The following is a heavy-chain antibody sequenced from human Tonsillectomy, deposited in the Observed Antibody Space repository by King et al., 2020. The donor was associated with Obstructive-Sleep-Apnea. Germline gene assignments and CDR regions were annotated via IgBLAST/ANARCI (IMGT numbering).Heavy chain of an antibody. V-gene: IGHV3-49*03. CDR2: IRSRAYGGTT. J-gene: IGHJ5*02. D-gene: IGHD3-3*01. CDR1: GSTFGDYA. CDR3: SSGRFMEYSPRGSWFDP. Sequence: DVQLVESGGGLVQPGRSLRLSCTVSGSTFGDYAMSWFRQAPGKGLEWVGFIRSRAYGGTTEYAASVKGRFTISRDDSKRIAYVQMNSLKTEDTAVYYCSSGRFMEYSPRGSWFDPWGQGTLVTVSS.